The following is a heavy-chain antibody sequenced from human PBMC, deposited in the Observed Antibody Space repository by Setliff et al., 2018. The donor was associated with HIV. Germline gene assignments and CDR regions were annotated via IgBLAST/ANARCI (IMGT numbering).Heavy chain of an antibody. CDR2: IIPILGPA. V-gene: IGHV1-69*10. J-gene: IGHJ4*02. CDR1: GGTFSSYA. CDR3: AIGSSNWPHRPNNYYFDY. D-gene: IGHD6-13*01. Sequence: SVKVSCKASGGTFSSYAISWVRQAPGQGLEWMGGIIPILGPANYAQKFQGRVTITRDTSASTAYMELSSLRSEDTGVYYCAIGSSNWPHRPNNYYFDYWGQGTPVTVSS.